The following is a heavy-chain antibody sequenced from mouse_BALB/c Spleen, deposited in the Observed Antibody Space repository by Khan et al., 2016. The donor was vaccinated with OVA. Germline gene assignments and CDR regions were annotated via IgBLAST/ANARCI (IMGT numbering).Heavy chain of an antibody. CDR3: ARRNYFGYTFAY. D-gene: IGHD1-2*01. CDR1: GYTFTDYY. J-gene: IGHJ3*01. Sequence: QVQLKESGAELARPGASVKLSCKASGYTFTDYYINWVKQRTGQGLEWIGEISPGSGDTYYNEKFKGKATLTADKSSSTAYMQLSSLTSEASAVYFCARRNYFGYTFAYGGQRTLVTVSA. V-gene: IGHV1-77*01. CDR2: ISPGSGDT.